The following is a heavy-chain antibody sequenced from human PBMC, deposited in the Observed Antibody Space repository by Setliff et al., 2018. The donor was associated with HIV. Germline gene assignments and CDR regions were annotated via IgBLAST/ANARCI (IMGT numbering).Heavy chain of an antibody. CDR3: ARRIDNSGSFPDKNWFDT. CDR2: SFSSGNT. D-gene: IGHD3-10*01. Sequence: PSETLSLTCTVSGGSISSYCWNWIRQSPGRGLEWIGFSFSSGNTKYKPSLQSRVTMSIDTSKNQFSLKLTSVTAADTAVYYCARRIDNSGSFPDKNWFDTWGQGSLVTVSS. V-gene: IGHV4-4*09. CDR1: GGSISSYC. J-gene: IGHJ5*02.